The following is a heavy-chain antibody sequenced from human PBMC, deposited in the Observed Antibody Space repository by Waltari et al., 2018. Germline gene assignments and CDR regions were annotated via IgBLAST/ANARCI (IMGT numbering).Heavy chain of an antibody. V-gene: IGHV4-39*01. D-gene: IGHD3-10*01. CDR1: AGSISSRIYS. J-gene: IGHJ4*02. CDR3: ARHGGQGSGSQSDY. Sequence: QLQLQESGPGLVQPSETLSLTCPVSAGSISSRIYSWGWIRQPPGKGLEWIGRAYHNGNTYDNPSLKSRVTILVDMSKNQFSLELSSVTAADTAVYYCARHGGQGSGSQSDYWGQGSLVTVSS. CDR2: AYHNGNT.